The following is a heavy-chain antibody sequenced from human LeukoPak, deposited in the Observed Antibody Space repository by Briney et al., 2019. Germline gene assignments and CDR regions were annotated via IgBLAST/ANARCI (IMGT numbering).Heavy chain of an antibody. CDR3: SRGSTMTGWNY. J-gene: IGHJ4*02. D-gene: IGHD5/OR15-5a*01. CDR2: INSDGSTT. CDR1: GFTFSTYW. Sequence: GGSLRLSCAASGFTFSTYWMHWVRQAPGKGLVWVSRINSDGSTTNYADSVKGRFTISRDNAKNTLYLQMNSLGPEDTAVYYCSRGSTMTGWNYWGQGILVTVSS. V-gene: IGHV3-74*01.